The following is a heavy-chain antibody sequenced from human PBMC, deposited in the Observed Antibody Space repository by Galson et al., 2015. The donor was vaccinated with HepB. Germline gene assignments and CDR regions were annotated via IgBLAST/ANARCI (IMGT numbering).Heavy chain of an antibody. CDR3: ASGNLVTIIGRSYAFDV. V-gene: IGHV3-53*01. D-gene: IGHD3-22*01. CDR2: IYDGGST. J-gene: IGHJ3*01. CDR1: GFTVSNNY. Sequence: SLRLSCAASGFTVSNNYMSWVRQAPGKGLEWVSAIYDGGSTYYTDSVKGRFTISRDNSKNTLYLQMNSLRVEDTAVYYCASGNLVTIIGRSYAFDVWGQGTMVTVSS.